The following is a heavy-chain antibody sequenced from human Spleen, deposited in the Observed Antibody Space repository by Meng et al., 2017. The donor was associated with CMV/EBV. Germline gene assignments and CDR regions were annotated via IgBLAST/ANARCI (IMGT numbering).Heavy chain of an antibody. CDR2: IYSGGST. J-gene: IGHJ5*01. D-gene: IGHD2-21*01. CDR1: GLSVSNNY. V-gene: IGHV3-53*03. Sequence: GGSLRLSCAASGLSVSNNYMNWVRQPPGKGLEWVSVIYSGGSTFYADSVKGRFSISRDDSKSTLYLDMNSLRAEDTAVYYCARATHIPHWFDSWGQGALVTVSS. CDR3: ARATHIPHWFDS.